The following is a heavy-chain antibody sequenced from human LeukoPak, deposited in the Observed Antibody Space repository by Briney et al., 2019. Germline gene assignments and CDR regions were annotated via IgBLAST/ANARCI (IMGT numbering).Heavy chain of an antibody. Sequence: PGGSLRLSCAASGFTFSSYSMNWVRQAPGKGLEWVSYISSSSSTIYYADSVKGRFTISRDNAKNSLYLQMNSLRAEDTAVYYCARDVRGVISNYYYYMDVWGKGTTVTVSS. CDR1: GFTFSSYS. CDR2: ISSSSSTI. CDR3: ARDVRGVISNYYYYMDV. V-gene: IGHV3-48*01. D-gene: IGHD3-10*01. J-gene: IGHJ6*03.